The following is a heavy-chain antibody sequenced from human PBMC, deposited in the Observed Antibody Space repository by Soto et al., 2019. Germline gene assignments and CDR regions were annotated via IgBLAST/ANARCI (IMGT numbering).Heavy chain of an antibody. CDR1: GFTFGSYS. CDR2: ISSTATYI. Sequence: GGSLRISCAASGFTFGSYSMNWVRQAPGKGLEWVSYISSTATYIKYADSVRGRFTISRDSAKNSLYLDMNGLRAEDTAFYYCARARLVVEGRFDYWGQGTLVTVSS. J-gene: IGHJ4*02. V-gene: IGHV3-21*05. D-gene: IGHD3-22*01. CDR3: ARARLVVEGRFDY.